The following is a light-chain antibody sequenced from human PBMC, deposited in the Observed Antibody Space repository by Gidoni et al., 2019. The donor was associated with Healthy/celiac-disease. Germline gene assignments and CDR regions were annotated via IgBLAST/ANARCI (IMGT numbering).Light chain of an antibody. V-gene: IGKV3-15*01. Sequence: IVMTQSPATLSVSPGERATLSCRASQRVSSNLAWYQQKHGQAPRLLIYGAATRATGIPARFSGSGSGTEFTLTISSLQSEDFAVYYCQQYNNWPPLTFGGGTKVEIK. CDR1: QRVSSN. CDR3: QQYNNWPPLT. J-gene: IGKJ4*01. CDR2: GAA.